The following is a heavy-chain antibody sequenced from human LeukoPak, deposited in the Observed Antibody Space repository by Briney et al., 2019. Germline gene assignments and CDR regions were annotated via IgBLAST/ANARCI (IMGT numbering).Heavy chain of an antibody. CDR3: AREFSSDHKYYFDY. CDR2: IYHSGST. J-gene: IGHJ4*02. Sequence: SETLSLTCAVSGGSISSSNWWSWVRQPPGKGLEWIGEIYHSGSTNYNPSLKSRVTISVDKSKNQFSLKLSSVTAADTAVYYCAREFSSDHKYYFDYWGQGTLVTVSS. V-gene: IGHV4-4*02. CDR1: GGSISSSNW.